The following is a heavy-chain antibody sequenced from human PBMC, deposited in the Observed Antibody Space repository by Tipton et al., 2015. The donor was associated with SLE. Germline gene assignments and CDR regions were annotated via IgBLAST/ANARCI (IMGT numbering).Heavy chain of an antibody. CDR1: GFTFSSYW. D-gene: IGHD6-13*01. J-gene: IGHJ4*02. V-gene: IGHV3-7*03. CDR3: TRLPPGIAAAGTVY. CDR2: IKQDGSEK. Sequence: SLRLSCAASGFTFSSYWMSWVRQAPGKGLEWVANIKQDGSEKYYVDSVKGRFTISRDNAKNSLYLQMNSLKTEDTAVYYCTRLPPGIAAAGTVYWGQGTLVTVSS.